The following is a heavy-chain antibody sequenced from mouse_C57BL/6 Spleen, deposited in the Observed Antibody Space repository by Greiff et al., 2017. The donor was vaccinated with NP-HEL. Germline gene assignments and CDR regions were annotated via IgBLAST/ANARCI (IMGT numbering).Heavy chain of an antibody. CDR1: GYAFSSSW. CDR2: IYPGDGDT. V-gene: IGHV1-82*01. Sequence: LQESGPELVKPGASVKISCKASGYAFSSSWMNWVKQRPGKGLEWIGRIYPGDGDTNYNGKFKGKATLTADKSSSTAYMQLSSLTSEDSAVYFCAPNWDEGGYFDVWGTGTTVTVSS. D-gene: IGHD4-1*01. J-gene: IGHJ1*03. CDR3: APNWDEGGYFDV.